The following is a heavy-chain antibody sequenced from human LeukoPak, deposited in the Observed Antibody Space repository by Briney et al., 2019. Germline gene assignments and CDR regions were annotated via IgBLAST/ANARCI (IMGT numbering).Heavy chain of an antibody. Sequence: GASVKVSCKASGYIFTNYAMHWVRQAPGQRIEWLGWISAGSGNTKYSQKFQGRVTITRDTSASTAYMELSGLRSEDTALYYCVSGISLSYWHYFDYWGQGTLVTVSS. V-gene: IGHV1-3*01. J-gene: IGHJ4*02. CDR3: VSGISLSYWHYFDY. CDR2: ISAGSGNT. CDR1: GYIFTNYA. D-gene: IGHD2/OR15-2a*01.